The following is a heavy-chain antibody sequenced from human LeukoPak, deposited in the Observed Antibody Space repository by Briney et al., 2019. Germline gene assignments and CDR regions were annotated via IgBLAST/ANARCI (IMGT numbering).Heavy chain of an antibody. V-gene: IGHV4-59*01. Sequence: SETLSLTCSVFGGSFSGYYWTWVRQPPGKGLEWIRQIHYSGKADYNPSLKSRINISVDMSKNEISLRMRSMTAADTGIYYCAKFGADYDMAVWGQGTTVTVSS. CDR3: AKFGADYDMAV. CDR2: IHYSGKA. D-gene: IGHD3-16*01. CDR1: GGSFSGYY. J-gene: IGHJ6*02.